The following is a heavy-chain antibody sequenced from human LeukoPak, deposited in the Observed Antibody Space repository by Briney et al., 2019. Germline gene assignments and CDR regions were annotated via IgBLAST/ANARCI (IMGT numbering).Heavy chain of an antibody. J-gene: IGHJ4*02. CDR3: AKARSGYGLDN. CDR1: GFTFSNYA. Sequence: GGSLRLSCAASGFTFSNYAMSWVRQAPGKGLEWVSTISYSGGATYYADSVQGRFTISRDNSKNTLYLQMDSLRAEDTAIYYCAKARSGYGLDNWGQGTLVTVSS. V-gene: IGHV3-23*01. CDR2: ISYSGGAT. D-gene: IGHD3-22*01.